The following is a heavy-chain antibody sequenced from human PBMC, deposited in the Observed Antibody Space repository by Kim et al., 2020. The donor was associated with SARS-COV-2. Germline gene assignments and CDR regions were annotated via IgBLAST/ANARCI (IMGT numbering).Heavy chain of an antibody. CDR3: AKGYGDYLSAFDN. J-gene: IGHJ4*02. Sequence: GGSLRLSCAASGFTFSSYAMSWVRQAPGKGPEWVSVIYSGGSTTYYADSVKGRFTISRDNAKNTLYLQMNSLRAEDTAVYYCAKGYGDYLSAFDNWGQGTLVTVSS. V-gene: IGHV3-23*03. CDR1: GFTFSSYA. CDR2: IYSGGSTT. D-gene: IGHD4-17*01.